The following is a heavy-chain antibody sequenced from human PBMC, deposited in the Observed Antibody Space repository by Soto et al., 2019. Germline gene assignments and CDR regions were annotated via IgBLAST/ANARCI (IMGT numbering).Heavy chain of an antibody. Sequence: QVQLVQSGAEMKKPGASLKVSCQASGSTFTTYGISWLRKAPGQGLEWMGWISAYNGNTHYAQKFKGRVTMTTDTSTSTAYVELRSLRSDDTAVYYCAGEHFPSTDASFDYWGPGPLVTASS. CDR3: AGEHFPSTDASFDY. CDR2: ISAYNGNT. V-gene: IGHV1-18*01. D-gene: IGHD3-3*02. J-gene: IGHJ4*02. CDR1: GSTFTTYG.